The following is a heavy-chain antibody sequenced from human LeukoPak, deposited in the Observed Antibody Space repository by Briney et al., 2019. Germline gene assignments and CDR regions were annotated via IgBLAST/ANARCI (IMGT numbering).Heavy chain of an antibody. CDR3: ARILCSGWTPTPRDV. V-gene: IGHV2-70*11. D-gene: IGHD6-19*01. CDR2: IDWDDDK. Sequence: SGPALVKPTQTLTLTCTFSGFSLGTSGMCVSWIRQPPGKALEWLARIDWDDDKYYSTSLKTRLTISKDTSKNQVVLTMTNMDPVDTATYYCARILCSGWTPTPRDVWGKGTMVTVSS. CDR1: GFSLGTSGMC. J-gene: IGHJ6*04.